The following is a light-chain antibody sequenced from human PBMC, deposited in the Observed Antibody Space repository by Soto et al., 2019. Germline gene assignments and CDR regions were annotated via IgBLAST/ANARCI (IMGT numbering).Light chain of an antibody. Sequence: DIVMTQSPDSLAVSLGERATINCKSSQSVLHSSNNKNYLTWYQQKPGQPPKLLISWASTRESGVPDRFTGSGSATDFTLTISSLQAEDVAVYYCQQCYSRPLTFGGGTTVEIK. V-gene: IGKV4-1*01. CDR1: QSVLHSSNNKNY. CDR2: WAS. CDR3: QQCYSRPLT. J-gene: IGKJ4*01.